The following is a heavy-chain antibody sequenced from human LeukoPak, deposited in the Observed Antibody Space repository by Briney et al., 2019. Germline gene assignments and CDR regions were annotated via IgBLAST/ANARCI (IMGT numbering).Heavy chain of an antibody. CDR3: ARGRWEYCGGDCYRHFDY. V-gene: IGHV4-4*07. J-gene: IGHJ4*02. D-gene: IGHD2-21*02. Sequence: PSETLSLTCTVSGGSISSYYWSWIRQPAGKGLEWIGRIYTSGSTNYNPSLKSRVTMSVDTSKNQFSLKLSSVTAADTAVYYCARGRWEYCGGDCYRHFDYWGQGTLVTVSS. CDR1: GGSISSYY. CDR2: IYTSGST.